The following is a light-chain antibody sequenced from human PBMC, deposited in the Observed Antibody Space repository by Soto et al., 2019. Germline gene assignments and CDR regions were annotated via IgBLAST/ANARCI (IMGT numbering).Light chain of an antibody. CDR2: EDN. J-gene: IGLJ2*01. Sequence: NFMLTQPHSVSESPGKTVTVSCTGSSCSIASNYVQWYQQRPGSAPTTVIYEDNQRPSGVPDRFSGSIDSSSNSASLTISGLKTEDEADYYCQSYDSRKKVFGGGTKLTVL. V-gene: IGLV6-57*02. CDR1: SCSIASNY. CDR3: QSYDSRKKV.